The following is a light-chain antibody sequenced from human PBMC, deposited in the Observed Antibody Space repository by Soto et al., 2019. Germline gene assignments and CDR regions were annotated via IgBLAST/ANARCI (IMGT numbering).Light chain of an antibody. CDR2: DAS. CDR3: QQHKSYPWT. J-gene: IGKJ1*01. Sequence: DIQMTQSPSTLSASVGDRVTISCRASQTITSWLAWYQQKPGKAPKLLIYDASSLESGVPSRFSGSGSGTEFTLTISSLQPDDFATYYCQQHKSYPWTFGQGTKVEIK. V-gene: IGKV1-5*01. CDR1: QTITSW.